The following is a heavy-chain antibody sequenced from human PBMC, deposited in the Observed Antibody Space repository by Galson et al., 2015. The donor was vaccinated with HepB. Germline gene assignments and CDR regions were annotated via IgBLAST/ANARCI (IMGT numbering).Heavy chain of an antibody. J-gene: IGHJ4*02. CDR2: FDSEDGKT. CDR3: VAAVYRSLALDF. Sequence: SVKVSCKVSGYTLIELPVHWVRQIPGKGLEWMGGFDSEDGKTIYAQNFQGRVTMTDDTSTDTAYMELRSLTSEDTAVYYCVAAVYRSLALDFWGQGTLVIVSS. V-gene: IGHV1-24*01. CDR1: GYTLIELP. D-gene: IGHD2-15*01.